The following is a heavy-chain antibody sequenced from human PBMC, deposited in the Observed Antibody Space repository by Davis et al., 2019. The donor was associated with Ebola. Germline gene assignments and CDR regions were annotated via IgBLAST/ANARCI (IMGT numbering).Heavy chain of an antibody. D-gene: IGHD3-10*01. J-gene: IGHJ3*02. CDR1: GFTFSSYS. CDR3: ARVMLLWFGEYTDDAFDI. Sequence: PGGSLRLSCAASGFTFSSYSMNWVRQAPGKGLEWVSSISSSSSYIYYADSVKGRFTISRDNAKNSLYLQMNSLRDEDTAVYYCARVMLLWFGEYTDDAFDIWGQGTMVTVSS. CDR2: ISSSSSYI. V-gene: IGHV3-21*01.